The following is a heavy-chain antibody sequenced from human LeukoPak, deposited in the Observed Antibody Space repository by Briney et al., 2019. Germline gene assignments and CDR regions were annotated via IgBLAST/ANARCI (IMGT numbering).Heavy chain of an antibody. CDR2: IKSKTDGGTT. J-gene: IGHJ4*02. Sequence: GGSLRLSCAAPGFTFSNAWMSWVRQAPGKGLEWVGRIKSKTDGGTTDYAAPVKGRFTISRDDSKNTLYLQMNSLKTEDTAVYYCTTRSGSYYRVDYWGQGTLVTVSS. CDR1: GFTFSNAW. D-gene: IGHD3-10*01. V-gene: IGHV3-15*01. CDR3: TTRSGSYYRVDY.